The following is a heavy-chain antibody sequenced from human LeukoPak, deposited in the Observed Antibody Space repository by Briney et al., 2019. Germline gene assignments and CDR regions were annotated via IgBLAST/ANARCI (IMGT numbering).Heavy chain of an antibody. D-gene: IGHD6-19*01. CDR1: GFTFSSYA. V-gene: IGHV3-23*01. Sequence: PGGSLRLSCAASGFTFSSYAMSWVRQAPGKGLEWVSAISGSGGSTYYADSVKGRFTISRDNSKNTLYLQMNSLRAEDTAVYYCAKEGWIAVAGLLDYWAREPWSPSPQ. J-gene: IGHJ4*02. CDR2: ISGSGGST. CDR3: AKEGWIAVAGLLDY.